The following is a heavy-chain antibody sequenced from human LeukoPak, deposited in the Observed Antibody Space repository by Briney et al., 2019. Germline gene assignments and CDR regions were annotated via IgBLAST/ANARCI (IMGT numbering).Heavy chain of an antibody. V-gene: IGHV4-38-2*02. CDR2: IYHSGST. D-gene: IGHD1-26*01. J-gene: IGHJ3*02. Sequence: SETLSLTCTVSGYCISSGYYWGWIRQPPGKGLEWIGSIYHSGSTDYNPSLKSRVTISVDTSKNQYSLKMSSVTATDTAVYYCARAVSGSYYVAGFDIWGQGTMVTVSS. CDR1: GYCISSGYY. CDR3: ARAVSGSYYVAGFDI.